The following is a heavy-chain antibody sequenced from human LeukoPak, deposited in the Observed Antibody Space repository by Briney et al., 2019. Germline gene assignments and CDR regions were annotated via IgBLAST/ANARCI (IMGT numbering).Heavy chain of an antibody. V-gene: IGHV1-8*03. CDR1: GYTFTSYD. CDR3: ARDEALYCSSTSCFDAFDI. CDR2: MNPNSGNT. J-gene: IGHJ3*02. D-gene: IGHD2-2*01. Sequence: ASVKVSCKASGYTFTSYDINWVRQATGQGLEWMGWMNPNSGNTGYAQKFQGRVTITRNTSISTAYMELSSLRSEDTAVYYCARDEALYCSSTSCFDAFDIWGQGTMVTVSS.